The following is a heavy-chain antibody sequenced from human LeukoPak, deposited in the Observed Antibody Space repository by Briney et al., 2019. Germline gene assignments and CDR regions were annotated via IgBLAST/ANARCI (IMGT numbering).Heavy chain of an antibody. CDR2: ISGSGGST. J-gene: IGHJ4*02. CDR1: GFSFSSYA. Sequence: GGSLRLSCAASGFSFSSYAMSWVRQAPGKGLEWVSGISGSGGSTYYADSVKGRFTISRDNSKNTLCLQMNSLRAEDTAVYYCAKSSVYSYGYYFDYWGQGTLVTVSS. V-gene: IGHV3-23*01. D-gene: IGHD5-18*01. CDR3: AKSSVYSYGYYFDY.